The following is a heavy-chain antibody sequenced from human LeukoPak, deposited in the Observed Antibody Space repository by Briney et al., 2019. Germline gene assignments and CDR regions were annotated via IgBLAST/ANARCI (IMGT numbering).Heavy chain of an antibody. V-gene: IGHV3-30-3*01. CDR3: SRDGEHGYNDIDY. CDR1: GFIFSTYS. CDR2: ISQDGSTQ. J-gene: IGHJ4*02. Sequence: PGRSLRLSCEASGFIFSTYSMHWVRQAPDKGLESVAVISQDGSTQYYAGSVQGRFTISRDNSQNTLYLQLNSLRPEDTAVYYCSRDGEHGYNDIDYWGQGTLVTVSS. D-gene: IGHD5-12*01.